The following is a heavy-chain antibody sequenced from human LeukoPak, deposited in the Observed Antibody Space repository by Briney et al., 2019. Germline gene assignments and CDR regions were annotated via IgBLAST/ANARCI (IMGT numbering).Heavy chain of an antibody. CDR2: ISSSSSYI. D-gene: IGHD2-2*01. J-gene: IGHJ4*02. CDR1: GFTFSSYS. Sequence: GGSLRLSCAASGFTFSSYSMNWVRQAPGKGLEWVSSISSSSSYIYYADSVKGRFTISRDNAKNSLYLQMNSLRAEDTAVYYCAKGASDIVVVTSISYFDYWGQGTLVTVSS. V-gene: IGHV3-21*01. CDR3: AKGASDIVVVTSISYFDY.